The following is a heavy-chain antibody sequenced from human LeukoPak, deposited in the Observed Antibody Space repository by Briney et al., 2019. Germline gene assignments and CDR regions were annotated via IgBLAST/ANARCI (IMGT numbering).Heavy chain of an antibody. Sequence: SETLSLTCTVFGGSISSYYWSWIRQPPGKGLEWIGYIYYSGSTNYNPSPKSRVTISVDTSKNQFSLKLSSVTAADTAVYYCARHRITIFGVVTLSAFDIWGQGTLVTVSS. J-gene: IGHJ4*02. CDR1: GGSISSYY. D-gene: IGHD3-3*01. V-gene: IGHV4-59*01. CDR3: ARHRITIFGVVTLSAFDI. CDR2: IYYSGST.